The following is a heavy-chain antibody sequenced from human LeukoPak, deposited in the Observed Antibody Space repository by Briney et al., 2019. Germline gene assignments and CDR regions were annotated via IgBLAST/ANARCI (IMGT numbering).Heavy chain of an antibody. Sequence: SVKVSCKASGYTFTSYGISWVRQAPGQGLEWMGGIIPIFGTANYAQKFQGRVTITADESTSTAYMELSSLRSEDTAVYYCARGGLKYYYDSSGYYKYAFDIWGQGTMVTVSS. D-gene: IGHD3-22*01. CDR3: ARGGLKYYYDSSGYYKYAFDI. CDR1: GYTFTSYG. J-gene: IGHJ3*02. CDR2: IIPIFGTA. V-gene: IGHV1-69*13.